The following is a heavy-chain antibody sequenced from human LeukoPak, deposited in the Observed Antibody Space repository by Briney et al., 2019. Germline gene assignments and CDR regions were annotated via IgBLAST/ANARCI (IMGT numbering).Heavy chain of an antibody. CDR1: GGSFSGYY. Sequence: PSETLSLTCAVYGGSFSGYYWSWIRQPPGKGLEWIGEINHSGSTNYNPSLKSRVTISVDTSKNQFSLKLSSVTAADTAVYYCARGRNYDSSGYYFGLDYWGQGTLVTVSS. D-gene: IGHD3-22*01. CDR2: INHSGST. V-gene: IGHV4-34*01. J-gene: IGHJ4*02. CDR3: ARGRNYDSSGYYFGLDY.